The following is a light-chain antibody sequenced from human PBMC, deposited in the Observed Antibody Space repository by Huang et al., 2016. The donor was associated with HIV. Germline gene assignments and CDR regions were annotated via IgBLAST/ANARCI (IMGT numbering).Light chain of an antibody. V-gene: IGKV1-9*01. CDR1: QDIANS. Sequence: QLTQSPSSLSMSVGDRVIITCQASQDIANSLVWYQHKPGRAPKLLISASSTLQSGVPSRFSGGSAGTYFTLSITNLQPDDFASYYCQQLHSYPITFGQGTRLDI. J-gene: IGKJ5*01. CDR2: ASS. CDR3: QQLHSYPIT.